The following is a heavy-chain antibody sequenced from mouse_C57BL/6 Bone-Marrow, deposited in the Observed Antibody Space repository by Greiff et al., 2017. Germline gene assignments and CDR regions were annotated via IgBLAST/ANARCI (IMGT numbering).Heavy chain of an antibody. CDR2: IYPGDGDT. Sequence: VQLQESGPELVKPGASVKISCKASGYAFSSSWMNWVKQRPGKGLEWIGRIYPGDGDTNYNGKFKGKATLTADKSSSTAYMQLSSLTSEDSAVYFCASPSNYWGQGTTLTVSS. V-gene: IGHV1-82*01. CDR3: ASPSNY. CDR1: GYAFSSSW. J-gene: IGHJ2*01.